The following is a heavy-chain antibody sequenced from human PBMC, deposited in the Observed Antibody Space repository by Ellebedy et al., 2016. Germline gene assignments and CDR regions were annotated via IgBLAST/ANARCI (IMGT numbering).Heavy chain of an antibody. CDR1: GGSVRSSSHY. Sequence: SETLSLXCTVSGGSVRSSSHYWGWIRQPPGKGLEWIGSIYQSGSTYYNPSLQSRVTISVDTSKNHFSLKLSSVTPADTAVYHCARVKLLWFEDPGSDYYYGMDVWGQGTTVTVSS. V-gene: IGHV4-39*02. D-gene: IGHD3-10*01. CDR2: IYQSGST. J-gene: IGHJ6*02. CDR3: ARVKLLWFEDPGSDYYYGMDV.